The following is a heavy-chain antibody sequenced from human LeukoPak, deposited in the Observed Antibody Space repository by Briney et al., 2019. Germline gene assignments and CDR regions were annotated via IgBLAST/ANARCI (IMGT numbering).Heavy chain of an antibody. Sequence: SETLSLTCTVSGGTISSYYWSWIRQPAGKGLEWIGRIYTSGSTNYNPSLKSRVTISLDTSKNQFSLNLNSVTAADTAVYYCARRYSTSPWYPGSWGQGTLVTVSS. V-gene: IGHV4-4*07. J-gene: IGHJ5*02. D-gene: IGHD2-2*01. CDR1: GGTISSYY. CDR2: IYTSGST. CDR3: ARRYSTSPWYPGS.